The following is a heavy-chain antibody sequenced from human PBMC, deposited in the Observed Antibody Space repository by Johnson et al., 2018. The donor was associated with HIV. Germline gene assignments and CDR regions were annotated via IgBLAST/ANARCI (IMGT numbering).Heavy chain of an antibody. CDR3: ARVPRIEQQLVHAFDI. CDR1: GFTFSSCA. J-gene: IGHJ3*02. Sequence: VQLVESGGGLVQPGGSLRLSCAASGFTFSSCAMSWVRQAPGKGLEWVSVIYSGGSTYYADSVKGRFAISRDNSKNTLYLQMNSLRAEDTAVYYCARVPRIEQQLVHAFDIWGQGTMVTVSS. CDR2: IYSGGST. V-gene: IGHV3-66*01. D-gene: IGHD6-13*01.